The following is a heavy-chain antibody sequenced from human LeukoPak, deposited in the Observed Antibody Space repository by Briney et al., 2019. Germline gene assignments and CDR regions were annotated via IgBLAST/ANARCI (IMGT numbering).Heavy chain of an antibody. J-gene: IGHJ4*02. V-gene: IGHV4-39*01. CDR2: IYYSGST. Sequence: PSEPMSLTCTVSGGSISSSSYYWGWIRQPPGKGLEGIGRIYYSGSTYYHPSLKGRVTISVDTSKHQFSLKLSSVTAADTAVYYCAAVVVTAMTFDYWGQGTLVTVSS. D-gene: IGHD2-21*02. CDR1: GGSISSSSYY. CDR3: AAVVVTAMTFDY.